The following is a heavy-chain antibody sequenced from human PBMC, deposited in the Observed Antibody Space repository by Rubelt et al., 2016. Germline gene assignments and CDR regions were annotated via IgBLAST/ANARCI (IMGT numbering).Heavy chain of an antibody. D-gene: IGHD6-13*01. CDR1: GGSISSSSYY. J-gene: IGHJ4*02. CDR3: ARGPRGGRQQLVRGIDY. CDR2: IYYSGST. V-gene: IGHV4-39*01. Sequence: QLQLQESGPGLVKPSETLSLTCTVSGGSISSSSYYWGWIRQPPGKGLEWIGSIYYSGSTYYNASLKRRVAISVDTSKNQFSLKLSSVTAADTAVYYCARGPRGGRQQLVRGIDYWGQGTLVTVSS.